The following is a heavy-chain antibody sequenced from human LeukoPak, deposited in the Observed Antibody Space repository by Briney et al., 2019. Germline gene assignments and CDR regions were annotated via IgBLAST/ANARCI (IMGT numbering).Heavy chain of an antibody. CDR1: GFTFSSYE. CDR3: ARGDYYYYYMDV. V-gene: IGHV3-48*03. Sequence: GGSLRLSCAASGFTFSSYEMNWVRQAPGKGLEWVSYISSSGSTIYYADSVKGRFTIFRDNSKNTLYLQMNSLRAEDTAVYYCARGDYYYYYMDVWGKGTTVTVSS. CDR2: ISSSGSTI. J-gene: IGHJ6*03.